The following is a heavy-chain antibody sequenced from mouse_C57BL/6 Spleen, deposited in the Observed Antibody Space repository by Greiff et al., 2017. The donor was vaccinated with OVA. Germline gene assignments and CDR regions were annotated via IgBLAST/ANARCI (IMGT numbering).Heavy chain of an antibody. CDR1: GYTFTSYG. J-gene: IGHJ4*01. CDR2: IYPRSGNT. Sequence: VQLQQSGAELARPGASVKLSCKASGYTFTSYGISWVKQRTGQGLEWIGEIYPRSGNTYSNEKFKGKATLTADKSSSTAYMELRSLTSEDSAVYFCARGGYGYDEGDYYAMDYWGQGTSVTVSS. CDR3: ARGGYGYDEGDYYAMDY. V-gene: IGHV1-81*01. D-gene: IGHD2-2*01.